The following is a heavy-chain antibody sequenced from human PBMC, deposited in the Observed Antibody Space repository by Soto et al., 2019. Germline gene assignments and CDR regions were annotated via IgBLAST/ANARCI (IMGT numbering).Heavy chain of an antibody. V-gene: IGHV3-9*01. CDR1: GFTFDDYA. Sequence: EVQLVESGGDLVQPGRSLRLFCAASGFTFDDYAMHWVRLAPGKGLEWVSGISWNSGDIYYADSVKGRFTISRDNPKNSLYPPKDHLRPDHPAMYYRAKNSISVLPRYTYWAGGKDVWGQGTTVTVSS. CDR2: ISWNSGDI. D-gene: IGHD1-1*01. CDR3: AKNSISVLPRYTYWAGGKDV. J-gene: IGHJ6*02.